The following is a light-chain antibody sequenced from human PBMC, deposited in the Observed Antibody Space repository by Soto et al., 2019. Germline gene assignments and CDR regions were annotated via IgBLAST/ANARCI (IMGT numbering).Light chain of an antibody. J-gene: IGLJ3*02. CDR1: SSNIGAGYD. V-gene: IGLV1-40*01. CDR2: SNS. Sequence: QAVLTQPPSLSGAPGQRVTLSCTGSSSNIGAGYDVHWYQQLPGTAPKLLIYSNSNRPSGVPDRFSGSKSGTSASLAITGLQAEDEADYYCQSYDSSLSGGVFGGGTKLTVL. CDR3: QSYDSSLSGGV.